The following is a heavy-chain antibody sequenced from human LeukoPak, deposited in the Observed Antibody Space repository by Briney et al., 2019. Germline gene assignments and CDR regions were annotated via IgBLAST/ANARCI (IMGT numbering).Heavy chain of an antibody. CDR3: ARGPPLFDP. Sequence: PGGSLRLSCAASGFTFSSYTMNWVRQAPGKGLEWVSYIDLSGSTLYYVDSVKGRFTISRDNAKNSLYLQMNSLRAEDTAVYYCARGPPLFDPWGEGTLVADSS. CDR1: GFTFSSYT. V-gene: IGHV3-48*04. J-gene: IGHJ5*02. CDR2: IDLSGSTL.